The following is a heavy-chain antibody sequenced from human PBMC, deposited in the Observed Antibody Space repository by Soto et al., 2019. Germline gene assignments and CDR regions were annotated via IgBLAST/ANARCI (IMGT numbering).Heavy chain of an antibody. J-gene: IGHJ5*02. D-gene: IGHD6-13*01. CDR3: ARAYSSSWYAT. V-gene: IGHV4-59*01. CDR1: GGSISSYY. Sequence: PSETLSLTCTVSGGSISSYYWSWIRQPPGKGLEWIGYIYYSGSTNYNPSLKSRVTISVDTSKNQFSLKLSSVTAADTAVYYCARAYSSSWYATWGLGTLVTVSS. CDR2: IYYSGST.